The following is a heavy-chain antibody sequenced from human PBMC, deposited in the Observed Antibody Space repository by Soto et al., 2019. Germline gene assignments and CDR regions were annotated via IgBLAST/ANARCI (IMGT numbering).Heavy chain of an antibody. CDR3: ARFRPPGTHSSSWYNDAFDI. Sequence: PSETLSLTCTVSGGSISSYYWSWIRQPPGKGLEWIGYIYYSGSTNYNPSLKSRVTISVDMSKNQFSLKLSSVTAADTAVYYCARFRPPGTHSSSWYNDAFDIWGQGTMVTVSS. J-gene: IGHJ3*02. CDR2: IYYSGST. V-gene: IGHV4-59*13. D-gene: IGHD6-13*01. CDR1: GGSISSYY.